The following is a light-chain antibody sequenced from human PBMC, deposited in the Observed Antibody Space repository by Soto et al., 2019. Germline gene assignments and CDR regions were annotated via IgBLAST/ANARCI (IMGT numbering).Light chain of an antibody. V-gene: IGKV1-5*01. CDR1: QSISTW. CDR2: DVS. Sequence: DIQMTQSPSTLSASVGDRVTMTCRASQSISTWLAWYQQKPGKAPKVMIYDVSSLESGVPSRFSGSGSGTEFTLTISSLQPDDSATYYCQQYNTFWTFGQGTKGDIK. J-gene: IGKJ1*01. CDR3: QQYNTFWT.